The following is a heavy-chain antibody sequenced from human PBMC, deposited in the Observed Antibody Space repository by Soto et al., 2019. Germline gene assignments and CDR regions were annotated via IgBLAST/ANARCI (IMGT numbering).Heavy chain of an antibody. CDR3: ARELSGYGSTVTTRLDY. D-gene: IGHD4-17*01. J-gene: IGHJ4*02. Sequence: SVKVSCKASGGTFSSYTISWVRQAPGQGLEWMGRIIPILGIANYAQKFQGRVTITADKSTSTAYMELSSLRSEDTAVYYCARELSGYGSTVTTRLDYWGQGTLVTVSS. V-gene: IGHV1-69*04. CDR2: IIPILGIA. CDR1: GGTFSSYT.